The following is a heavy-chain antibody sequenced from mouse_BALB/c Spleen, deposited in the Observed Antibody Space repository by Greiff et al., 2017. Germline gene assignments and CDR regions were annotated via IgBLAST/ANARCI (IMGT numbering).Heavy chain of an antibody. Sequence: VQLQQSGAELVRPGVSVKISCKGSGYTFTDYAMHWVKQSHAKSLEWIGVISTYYGDASYNQKFKGKATMTVDKSSSTAYMELARLTSEDSAIYYCARIYRYDGGDYFDYWGQGTTLTVSS. CDR1: GYTFTDYA. J-gene: IGHJ2*01. CDR2: ISTYYGDA. V-gene: IGHV1S137*01. D-gene: IGHD2-14*01. CDR3: ARIYRYDGGDYFDY.